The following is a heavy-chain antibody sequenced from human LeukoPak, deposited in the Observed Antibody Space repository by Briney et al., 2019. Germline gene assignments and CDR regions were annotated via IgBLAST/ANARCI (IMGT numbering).Heavy chain of an antibody. J-gene: IGHJ6*03. CDR2: INPNSGGT. D-gene: IGHD3-10*01. CDR1: GYTFTGYY. CDR3: ARSGSRGSGSYYIRYFYYMDV. V-gene: IGHV1-2*02. Sequence: ASVKVYCKASGYTFTGYYMHWVRQAPGQGLEWMGWINPNSGGTNYAQKFQGRVTMTRDTSISTAYMELSRLRSDDTAVYYCARSGSRGSGSYYIRYFYYMDVWGKGTTVTISS.